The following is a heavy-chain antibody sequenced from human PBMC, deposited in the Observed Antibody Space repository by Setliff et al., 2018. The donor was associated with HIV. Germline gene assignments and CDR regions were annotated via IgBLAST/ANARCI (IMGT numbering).Heavy chain of an antibody. CDR1: GFTFDEYA. Sequence: RLSCAASGFTFDEYAMHWVRQAPGKGLEWVSLISWDGGRTYYADSVKGRFTISRDNSRKSLYLQMNSLRAEDTALYYCAKDKRACSSGWLGYWGQGTLVTVSS. J-gene: IGHJ4*02. CDR2: ISWDGGRT. V-gene: IGHV3-43D*04. CDR3: AKDKRACSSGWLGY. D-gene: IGHD6-19*01.